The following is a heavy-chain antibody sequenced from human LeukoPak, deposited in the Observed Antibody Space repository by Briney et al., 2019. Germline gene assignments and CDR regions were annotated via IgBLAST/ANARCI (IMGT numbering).Heavy chain of an antibody. V-gene: IGHV4-31*03. CDR2: IYYSGST. D-gene: IGHD6-6*01. CDR3: ASLVYSSSERGDY. Sequence: PSQTLSLTCTVSGGSISSGGYYWSWIRQHPGKGLEWIGYIYYSGSTYYSPSLKSRATISVDTSKNQFSLKLSSVTAADTAVYYCASLVYSSSERGDYWGQGTLVTVSS. J-gene: IGHJ4*02. CDR1: GGSISSGGYY.